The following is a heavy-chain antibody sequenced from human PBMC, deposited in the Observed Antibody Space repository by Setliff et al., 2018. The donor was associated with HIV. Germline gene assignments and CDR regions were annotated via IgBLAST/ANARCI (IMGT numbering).Heavy chain of an antibody. CDR3: ARDWVTRSNYYGSGSPWYFDF. CDR2: IYASAYS. V-gene: IGHV4-61*02. D-gene: IGHD3-10*01. Sequence: SETLSLTCTVSGGSIDSGSYYWSWIRQPAGKGLEWIGRIYASAYSNYNPSLKSRVTMSVDTSQNQFSLKLRSVNAADTAVYYCARDWVTRSNYYGSGSPWYFDFWGRGILVTVSS. J-gene: IGHJ2*01. CDR1: GGSIDSGSYY.